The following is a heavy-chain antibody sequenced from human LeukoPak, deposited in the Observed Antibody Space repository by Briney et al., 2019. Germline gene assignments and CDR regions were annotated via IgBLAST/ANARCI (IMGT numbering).Heavy chain of an antibody. J-gene: IGHJ4*02. CDR1: GYTFTRYY. Sequence: ASVKVSFKASGYTFTRYYMHWVRQAPGQGLEWMGWINPNSGGTNYAQRFQGRVTMPRDTSISTAYMELSRLRSDDTAVYYCARDRDQWLPERCDYWGQGTLVTVSS. D-gene: IGHD6-19*01. CDR3: ARDRDQWLPERCDY. CDR2: INPNSGGT. V-gene: IGHV1-2*02.